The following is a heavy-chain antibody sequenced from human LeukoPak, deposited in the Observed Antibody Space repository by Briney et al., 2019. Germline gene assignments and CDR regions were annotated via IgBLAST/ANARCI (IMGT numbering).Heavy chain of an antibody. CDR2: IYYSGST. CDR3: ARGDSGYDGDYYYYGMDV. CDR1: GGSISSGGYY. V-gene: IGHV4-31*03. Sequence: PSETLSLTCTVSGGSISSGGYYWSWIRQHPGKGLEWIGYIYYSGSTYYNPSLKSRVTISVDTSKNQFSLKLSSVTAADTAVYYCARGDSGYDGDYYYYGMDVWGKGTMVTVSS. D-gene: IGHD5-12*01. J-gene: IGHJ6*04.